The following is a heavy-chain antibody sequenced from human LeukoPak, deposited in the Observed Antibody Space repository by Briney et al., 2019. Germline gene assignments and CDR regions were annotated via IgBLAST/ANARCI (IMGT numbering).Heavy chain of an antibody. CDR1: GFTFDDYA. CDR3: AKDIMVRGVIIRYFDY. D-gene: IGHD3-10*01. V-gene: IGHV3-9*01. CDR2: ISWNSGSI. J-gene: IGHJ4*02. Sequence: GRSLRLSCAASGFTFDDYAMHWVRQAPGKGLEWVSGISWNSGSIGYADSVKGRFTISRDNAKNSLYLQMNSPRAEDTALYYCAKDIMVRGVIIRYFDYWGQGTLVTVSS.